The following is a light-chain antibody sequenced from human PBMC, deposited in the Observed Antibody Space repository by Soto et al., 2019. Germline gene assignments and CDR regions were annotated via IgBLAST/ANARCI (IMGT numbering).Light chain of an antibody. CDR2: EFS. Sequence: QSVLTQPASVSGSPGQSITISCTGTSSDVGGYNYVSWYQQHPGKAPKLMIYEFSTRPSGVSNRFSGSKSGNTASLTISGLQAEDEADYYCNSYTTSSTWVLGGGTKLTVL. J-gene: IGLJ3*02. CDR1: SSDVGGYNY. V-gene: IGLV2-14*01. CDR3: NSYTTSSTWV.